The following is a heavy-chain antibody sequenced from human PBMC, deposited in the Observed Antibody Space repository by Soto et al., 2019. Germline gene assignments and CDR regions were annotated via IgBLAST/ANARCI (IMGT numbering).Heavy chain of an antibody. CDR1: GYTFTSYY. CDR2: INPSGGST. CDR3: ARVPYCSGGSCPNWFDP. D-gene: IGHD2-15*01. J-gene: IGHJ5*02. V-gene: IGHV1-46*01. Sequence: ASVKVSGKASGYTFTSYYMHWVRQAPGQGLEWMGIINPSGGSTSYGQKFQGRVTMTRDTSTSTVYMELSSLRSEDTAVYYCARVPYCSGGSCPNWFDPWGQGTLVTVSS.